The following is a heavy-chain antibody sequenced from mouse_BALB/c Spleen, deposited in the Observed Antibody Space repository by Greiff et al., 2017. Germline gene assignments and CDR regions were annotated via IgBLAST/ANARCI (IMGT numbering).Heavy chain of an antibody. D-gene: IGHD2-14*01. Sequence: EVHLVESGPGLVKPSQSLSLTCTVTGYSITSDYAWNWIRQFPGNKLEWMGYISYSGSTSYNPSLKSRISITRDTSKNQFFLQLNSVTTEDTATYYCAREEVRHYFDYWGQGTTLTVSS. CDR1: GYSITSDYA. CDR3: AREEVRHYFDY. J-gene: IGHJ2*01. V-gene: IGHV3-2*02. CDR2: ISYSGST.